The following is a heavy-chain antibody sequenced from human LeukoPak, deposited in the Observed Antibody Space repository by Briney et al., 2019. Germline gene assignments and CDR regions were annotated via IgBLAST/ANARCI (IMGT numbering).Heavy chain of an antibody. V-gene: IGHV3-21*01. CDR2: I. CDR3: ARNGVVVDAFDI. CDR1: GFTFSSYS. Sequence: GGSLRLSCAASGFTFSSYSMNWVRQAPGKGLEWVSSIYYADSVKGRFTISRDNAKNSLYLQMNSLRAEDTAVYYCARNGVVVDAFDIWGQGTMVTVSS. J-gene: IGHJ3*02. D-gene: IGHD3-22*01.